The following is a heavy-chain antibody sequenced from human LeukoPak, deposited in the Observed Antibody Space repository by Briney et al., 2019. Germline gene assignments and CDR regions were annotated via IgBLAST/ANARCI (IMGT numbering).Heavy chain of an antibody. J-gene: IGHJ4*02. CDR1: GFTVSSNY. V-gene: IGHV3-23*01. CDR2: ISGSGGST. D-gene: IGHD3-16*01. CDR3: AKVLAGGIDY. Sequence: GGSLRLSCAASGFTVSSNYMSWVRQAPGKGLEWVSAISGSGGSTYYADSVKGRFTISRDNSKNTLYLQMNSLRAEDTAVYYCAKVLAGGIDYWGQGTLVTVSS.